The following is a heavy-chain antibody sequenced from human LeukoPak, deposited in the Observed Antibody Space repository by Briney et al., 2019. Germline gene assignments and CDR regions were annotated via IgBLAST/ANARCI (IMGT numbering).Heavy chain of an antibody. V-gene: IGHV1-69*06. CDR3: ARDSIAVAGPFDY. CDR1: GGTFSSYA. J-gene: IGHJ4*02. CDR2: IIPIFGTA. Sequence: SVKVSCKASGGTFSSYAISWVRQAPGQGLEWMGGIIPIFGTANYAQKFQGRVTITAVKSTSTAYMELSSLRSEDTAVYYCARDSIAVAGPFDYWGQGTLVTVSS. D-gene: IGHD6-19*01.